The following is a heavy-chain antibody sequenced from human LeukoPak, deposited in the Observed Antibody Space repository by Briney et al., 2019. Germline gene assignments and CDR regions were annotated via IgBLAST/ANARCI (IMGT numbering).Heavy chain of an antibody. CDR2: ISGSGST. CDR3: ARGAGRYGDYRDY. CDR1: GFTFSSYA. D-gene: IGHD4-17*01. V-gene: IGHV3-23*01. J-gene: IGHJ4*02. Sequence: SGGSLRLSCAASGFTFSSYAMSWVRQAPGKGLEWVSAISGSGSTYYADSVNGRFTISRDNSKNTLYLQMNSLRAEDTAVYYCARGAGRYGDYRDYWGQGTLVTVSS.